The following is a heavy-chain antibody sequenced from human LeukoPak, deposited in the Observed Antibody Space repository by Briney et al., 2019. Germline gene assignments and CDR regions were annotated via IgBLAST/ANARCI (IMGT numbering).Heavy chain of an antibody. CDR1: GFTFSSYW. Sequence: PGGSLRLSCAASGFTFSSYWMSWVRQAPGKGLEWVANIKQDGSEKYYVDSVKGRFTISRDNAKNSLYLQMNSLRAEDTAVYYCARDPVQYCGGDCYYDYWRQGTLVTVSS. J-gene: IGHJ4*02. CDR3: ARDPVQYCGGDCYYDY. D-gene: IGHD2-21*01. V-gene: IGHV3-7*01. CDR2: IKQDGSEK.